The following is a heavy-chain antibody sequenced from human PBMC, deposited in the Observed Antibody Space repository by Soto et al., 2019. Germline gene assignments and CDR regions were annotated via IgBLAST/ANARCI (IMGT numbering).Heavy chain of an antibody. CDR3: GSIAVAEGFDP. Sequence: EVLLVETGGALIQPGGSLRLSCAASGFDVSYNYMSWVRQAPGKGLEWLSIIHPDGATYYAGSVKGRFTISRDNSKNTVHLQMNDLRGDDTDVYYCGSIAVAEGFDPWGQGTLVTVSS. J-gene: IGHJ5*02. CDR1: GFDVSYNY. CDR2: IHPDGAT. D-gene: IGHD6-19*01. V-gene: IGHV3-53*02.